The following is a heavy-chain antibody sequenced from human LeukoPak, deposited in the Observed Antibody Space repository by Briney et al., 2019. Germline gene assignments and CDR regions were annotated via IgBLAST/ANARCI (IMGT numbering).Heavy chain of an antibody. D-gene: IGHD3-22*01. CDR3: ARDPGSSGYYPYFDY. J-gene: IGHJ4*02. CDR2: IKQDGSEK. CDR1: GFTFSSHW. Sequence: AGGSLRLSCAASGFTFSSHWMSWVLQAPGKGLEWVANIKQDGSEKYYVDSVKGRFTISRDNAKSSLYLQMNSLRAEDTAVYYCARDPGSSGYYPYFDYWGQGTLVTVSS. V-gene: IGHV3-7*01.